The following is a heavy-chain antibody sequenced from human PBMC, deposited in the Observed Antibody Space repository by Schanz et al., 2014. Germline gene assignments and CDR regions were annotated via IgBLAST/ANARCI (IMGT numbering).Heavy chain of an antibody. D-gene: IGHD5-18*01. Sequence: EVQLVESGGGVVRPGGSLRLSCAASGFTFDDYAMSWVRQAPGKGLEWVSAINWSDGSTGYADSVKGRFTISRDNGKNSLYLQMNSLRAEDTAVYYCARGTDTAMEHRPFDYWGQGTLXTVSS. CDR1: GFTFDDYA. CDR2: INWSDGST. V-gene: IGHV3-20*04. J-gene: IGHJ4*02. CDR3: ARGTDTAMEHRPFDY.